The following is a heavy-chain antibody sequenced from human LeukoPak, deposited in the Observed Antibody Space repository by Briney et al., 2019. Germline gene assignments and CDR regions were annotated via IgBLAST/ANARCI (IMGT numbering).Heavy chain of an antibody. CDR1: GDSVSSNIPA. D-gene: IGHD5-24*01. CDR3: ARVRDDYNYYFDY. J-gene: IGHJ4*02. Sequence: SQTLSLTCAISGDSVSSNIPAWNWIRQSPSRGLERLGRTYYRSKWYTEYALSVKSRITISPDTSKNHFSLQLNSVTPEDTAVYYCARVRDDYNYYFDYWGQGTLVTVSS. V-gene: IGHV6-1*01. CDR2: TYYRSKWYT.